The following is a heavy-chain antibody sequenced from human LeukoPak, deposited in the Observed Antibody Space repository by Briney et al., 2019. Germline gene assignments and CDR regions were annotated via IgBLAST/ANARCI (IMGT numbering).Heavy chain of an antibody. CDR3: AKDLRGYYDLEAFFDY. V-gene: IGHV3-23*01. CDR2: ISDSGGNT. Sequence: GGSLRLSCAASGFTFNSYPMSWVRQAPWERLQWVSGISDSGGNTYYADSVRGRFTISRDNSKNTLYLQMNSLRAEDTAIYYCAKDLRGYYDLEAFFDYWGQGTLVTVSS. J-gene: IGHJ4*02. CDR1: GFTFNSYP. D-gene: IGHD3-3*01.